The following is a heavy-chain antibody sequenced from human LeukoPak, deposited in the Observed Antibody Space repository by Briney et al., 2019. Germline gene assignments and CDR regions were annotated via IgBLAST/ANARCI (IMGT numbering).Heavy chain of an antibody. V-gene: IGHV3-30*03. CDR1: GFTFSSYG. D-gene: IGHD5-12*01. Sequence: GGSLRLSCAASGFTFSSYGMHWVRQAPGKGLEWVAVISYDGSNKYYADSVKGRFTISKDNSKNTLYLQMNSLRAEDTAVYYCARVDIVATMEGAFDIWGQGTMVTVSS. CDR2: ISYDGSNK. J-gene: IGHJ3*02. CDR3: ARVDIVATMEGAFDI.